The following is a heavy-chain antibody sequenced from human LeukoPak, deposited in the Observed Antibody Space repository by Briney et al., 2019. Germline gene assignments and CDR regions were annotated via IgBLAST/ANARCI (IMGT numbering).Heavy chain of an antibody. CDR3: ARDLSGYTRFDS. CDR2: IIPIFGTA. CDR1: GGTFSSYA. D-gene: IGHD5-18*01. V-gene: IGHV1-69*01. Sequence: SLKLSCRASGGTFSSYAISWVRQAPGQGLEWMGGIIPIFGTANYAQKFQGRVTITADESTSTAYMELSSMRSEDTAVYYCARDLSGYTRFDSWGQGTLVTVSS. J-gene: IGHJ4*02.